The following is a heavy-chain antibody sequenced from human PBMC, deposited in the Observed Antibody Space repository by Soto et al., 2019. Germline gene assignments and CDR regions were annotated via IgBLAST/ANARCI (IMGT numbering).Heavy chain of an antibody. D-gene: IGHD2-15*01. CDR3: ARERSGPLDY. V-gene: IGHV3-33*01. CDR2: IWYDGSNK. CDR1: GFTFSSYG. Sequence: QVQLVESGGGVVQPGRSLRLSCAASGFTFSSYGMHWVRQAPGKGLEWVAVIWYDGSNKYYADSVKGRFTISRDNSKDTLYLQMNSLRAEDTAVYYCARERSGPLDYWGQGTLVTVSS. J-gene: IGHJ4*02.